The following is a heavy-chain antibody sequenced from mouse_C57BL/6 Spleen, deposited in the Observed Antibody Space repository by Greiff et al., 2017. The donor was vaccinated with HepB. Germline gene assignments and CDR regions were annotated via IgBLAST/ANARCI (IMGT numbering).Heavy chain of an antibody. CDR3: ARDDYGSSYEDWYFDV. D-gene: IGHD1-1*01. Sequence: EVQLVESEGGLVQPGSSMKLSCTASGFTFSDYYMAWVRQVPEKGLEWVANINYDGSSTYYLDPLKSRFIISRDNAKNILYLQMSSLKSEDTATYYCARDDYGSSYEDWYFDVWGTGTTVTVSS. V-gene: IGHV5-16*01. CDR1: GFTFSDYY. CDR2: INYDGSST. J-gene: IGHJ1*03.